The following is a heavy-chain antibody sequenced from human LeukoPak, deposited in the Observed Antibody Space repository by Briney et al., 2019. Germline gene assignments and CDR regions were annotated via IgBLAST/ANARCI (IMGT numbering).Heavy chain of an antibody. V-gene: IGHV4-61*02. CDR3: ARDYSYSSSWYLTTGWFDP. Sequence: SETLSLTCTVSGGSISSSSYYWGWIRQPAGKGLEWIGRIYTSGSTNYNPSLKSRVTISVDTSKNQFSLKLSSVTAADTAVYYCARDYSYSSSWYLTTGWFDPWGQGTLVTVSS. J-gene: IGHJ5*02. CDR1: GGSISSSSYY. D-gene: IGHD6-13*01. CDR2: IYTSGST.